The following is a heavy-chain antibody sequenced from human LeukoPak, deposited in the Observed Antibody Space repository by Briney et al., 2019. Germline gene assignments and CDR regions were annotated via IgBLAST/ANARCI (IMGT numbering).Heavy chain of an antibody. CDR3: ARDQGLTAPPPYGLDV. V-gene: IGHV1-69*04. CDR1: GGTFSSSA. Sequence: SVNVSCKTSGGTFSSSAITRVRQTPRQGLEWMGRIIPLLNITTYAQKFQGSVTITADTSTSTVYMELSSLRSEETAVYYCARDQGLTAPPPYGLDVWGQGTTVIVSS. CDR2: IIPLLNIT. J-gene: IGHJ6*02. D-gene: IGHD5-18*01.